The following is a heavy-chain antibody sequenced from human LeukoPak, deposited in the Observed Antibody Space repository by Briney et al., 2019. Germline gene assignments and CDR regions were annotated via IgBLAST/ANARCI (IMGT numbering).Heavy chain of an antibody. CDR1: GFTFSSYS. D-gene: IGHD3-10*01. CDR2: ISSSSSYI. CDR3: ASPFWFGELGAFDI. V-gene: IGHV3-21*01. J-gene: IGHJ3*02. Sequence: GGSLRLSCAASGFTFSSYSMNWVRQAPGKGLEWVSSISSSSSYIYYADSVKGRFTISRDNAKNSLYLQMNSLRAEDTAVYYCASPFWFGELGAFDIWGQGTMVTVSS.